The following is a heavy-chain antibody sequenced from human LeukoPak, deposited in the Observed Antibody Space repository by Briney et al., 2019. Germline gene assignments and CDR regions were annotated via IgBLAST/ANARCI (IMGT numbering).Heavy chain of an antibody. CDR3: ARDHSSSWYHAYYYYYMDV. CDR1: GGSISSSSYY. J-gene: IGHJ6*03. CDR2: IYYSGST. V-gene: IGHV4-39*07. D-gene: IGHD6-13*01. Sequence: SETLSLTCTVSGGSISSSSYYWGWIRQPPGKGLEWIVSIYYSGSTYYNPSLKSRVTISVDTSKNQFSLKLSSVTAADTAVYYCARDHSSSWYHAYYYYYMDVWGKGTTVTVSS.